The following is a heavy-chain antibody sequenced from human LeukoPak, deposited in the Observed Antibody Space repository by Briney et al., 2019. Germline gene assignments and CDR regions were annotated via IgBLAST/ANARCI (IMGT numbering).Heavy chain of an antibody. J-gene: IGHJ1*01. CDR3: AKKVVVGATSPYSDFQD. Sequence: GGSLRLSCVASGFTFSSYAMAWVRQAPGKGLEWVSAISGSGVTTHNAGSVKGQFSISRDNSKNTLYLQMNSLRAEDTALYYCAKKVVVGATSPYSDFQDWGQGTLVTVSS. V-gene: IGHV3-23*01. CDR1: GFTFSSYA. CDR2: ISGSGVTT. D-gene: IGHD1-26*01.